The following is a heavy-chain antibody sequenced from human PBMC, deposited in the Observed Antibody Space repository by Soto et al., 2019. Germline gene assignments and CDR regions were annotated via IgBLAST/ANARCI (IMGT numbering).Heavy chain of an antibody. CDR1: GGSISSGGYS. CDR3: ARGIYGGKARWYFDL. J-gene: IGHJ2*01. CDR2: IYHSGST. Sequence: QLQLQESGSGLVKPSQILSLTCAVSGGSISSGGYSWSWIRQPPGKGLEWIGYIYHSGSTYYNPSLKSRVIISVDRSKNQFSLKLSSVTAADTAVYYCARGIYGGKARWYFDLWGRGTLVTVSS. V-gene: IGHV4-30-2*01. D-gene: IGHD2-15*01.